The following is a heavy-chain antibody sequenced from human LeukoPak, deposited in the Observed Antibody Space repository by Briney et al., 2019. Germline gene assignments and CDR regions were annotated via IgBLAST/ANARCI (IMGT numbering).Heavy chain of an antibody. CDR2: IRSKASGGTT. V-gene: IGHV3-49*04. J-gene: IGHJ6*02. Sequence: GGSLRLSCTVSGFTFGDYAMTWVRQAPGKGLEWVGFIRSKASGGTTEYAASMKGRFTISRDDSKSTAYMQMNNLRTEDTAVYYCSRYRELGQNGMDVWGQGTTVTVSS. D-gene: IGHD1-7*01. CDR1: GFTFGDYA. CDR3: SRYRELGQNGMDV.